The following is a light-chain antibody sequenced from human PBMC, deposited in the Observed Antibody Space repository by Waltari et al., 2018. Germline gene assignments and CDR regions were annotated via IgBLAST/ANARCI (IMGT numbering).Light chain of an antibody. J-gene: IGLJ3*02. Sequence: SALTQPRSVSGSPGPSVTISCTGSTRAVGGYNYVSWYQHHPGTAPKLMNFDVPQRPSGVPDRFSGSKSANTASLTISGLQAEDEADYYCCSFAGTYTWVFGGGTKVTVL. CDR1: TRAVGGYNY. CDR3: CSFAGTYTWV. V-gene: IGLV2-11*01. CDR2: DVP.